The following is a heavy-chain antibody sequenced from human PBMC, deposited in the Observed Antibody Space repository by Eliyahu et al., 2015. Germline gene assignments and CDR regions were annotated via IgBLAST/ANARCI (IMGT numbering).Heavy chain of an antibody. V-gene: IGHV3-21*01. CDR1: GFXFRSXS. J-gene: IGHJ6*02. D-gene: IGHD5-24*01. CDR3: ARVEIRLEMATMRSGYYYGMDV. Sequence: VQLVESGGGLVKPGGSLXLSCAASGFXFRSXSXAXPXXVRQAPGKGLEWVSSISSSSSYIYYADSVKGRFTISRDNAKNSLYLQMNSLRAEDTAVYYCARVEIRLEMATMRSGYYYGMDVWGQGTTVTVSS. CDR2: ISSSSSYI.